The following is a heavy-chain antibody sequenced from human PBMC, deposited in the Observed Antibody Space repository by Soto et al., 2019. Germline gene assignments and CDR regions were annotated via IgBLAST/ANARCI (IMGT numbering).Heavy chain of an antibody. D-gene: IGHD3-3*02. V-gene: IGHV3-48*03. CDR1: GFTFSSYE. CDR3: ARSTFLECS. Sequence: PGVSLRLSCAVSGFTFSSYEMNWVRQAPGKGLEWISYISSSGSIIYYADSVQGRFTISRDNAKNSLYLQMNSLRVEDTAVYYCARSTFLECSWDQGTLVTVSS. J-gene: IGHJ4*02. CDR2: ISSSGSII.